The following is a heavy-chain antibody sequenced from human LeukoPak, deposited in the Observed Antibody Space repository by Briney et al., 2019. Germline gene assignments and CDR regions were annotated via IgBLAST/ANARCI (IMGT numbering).Heavy chain of an antibody. J-gene: IGHJ5*02. CDR3: ARDNSVGDNAWWFDP. CDR1: GYTFTSYY. Sequence: GASVKVSCKASGYTFTSYYMHWVRQAPGQGLEWMGLINPTGGSTRYAQKFHGRVTMTSDMSTSTDYMELSSLRSEDTAIYYCARDNSVGDNAWWFDPWGQGTLATVSS. D-gene: IGHD1-26*01. V-gene: IGHV1-46*01. CDR2: INPTGGST.